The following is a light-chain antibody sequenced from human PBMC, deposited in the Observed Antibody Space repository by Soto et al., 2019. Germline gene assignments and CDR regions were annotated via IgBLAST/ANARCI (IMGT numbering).Light chain of an antibody. CDR1: QSVSSY. CDR2: DAS. V-gene: IGKV3-11*01. CDR3: QQRSNWPPAT. Sequence: EIVLTQSPATLSLSPGERATLSCRASQSVSSYLAWYQQKPGQAPRLLIYDASNSATGIPARFSGSWSGIDFTLTISSLEPEDFSVYYCQQRSNWPPATFGQGTKVEIK. J-gene: IGKJ1*01.